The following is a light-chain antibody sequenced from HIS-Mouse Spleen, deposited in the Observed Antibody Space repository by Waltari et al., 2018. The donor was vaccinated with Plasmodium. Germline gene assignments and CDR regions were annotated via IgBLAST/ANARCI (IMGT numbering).Light chain of an antibody. V-gene: IGLV2-23*03. Sequence: QSALTPPASVSGSPGQSITISCTGTSSDVGGYNLVPWYQQHPGKAPKLMIYEGSKRPSGVSNRFSGSKSGNTASLTISGLQAEDEADYYCCSYAGSSTFVFGGGTKLTVL. CDR3: CSYAGSSTFV. CDR2: EGS. J-gene: IGLJ3*02. CDR1: SSDVGGYNL.